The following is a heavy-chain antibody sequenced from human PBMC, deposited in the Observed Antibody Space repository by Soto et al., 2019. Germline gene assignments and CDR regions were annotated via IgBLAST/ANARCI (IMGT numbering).Heavy chain of an antibody. D-gene: IGHD7-27*01. J-gene: IGHJ6*02. CDR3: ARGIWGTTYYYYGMDV. CDR1: GFTFSSHS. Sequence: PGGSLRLSCAVSGFTFSSHSMHWVRQPPGKGLEWVAISSYGGSNKYYGDSVQGRFTISRDNSKNTLYLQMNSLRAEDTAVYYCARGIWGTTYYYYGMDVWGQGTTVTVSS. V-gene: IGHV3-30*03. CDR2: SSYGGSNK.